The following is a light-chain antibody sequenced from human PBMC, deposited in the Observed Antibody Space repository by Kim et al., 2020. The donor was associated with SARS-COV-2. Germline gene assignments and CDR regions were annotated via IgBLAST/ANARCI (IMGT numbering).Light chain of an antibody. CDR2: AAS. CDR3: QQGNSFPLP. J-gene: IGKJ4*01. V-gene: IGKV1-12*01. CDR1: QDISRW. Sequence: ASVGGRVIITCRASQDISRWLVWYQQKPGKAPKLLIYAASSLQSGVPSRFSGSGSGTDFTLTINSLQPEDFGTYYCQQGNSFPLPFGGGTKVDIK.